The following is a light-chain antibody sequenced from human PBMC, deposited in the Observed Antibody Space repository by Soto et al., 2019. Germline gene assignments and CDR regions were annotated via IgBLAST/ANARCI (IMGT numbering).Light chain of an antibody. J-gene: IGKJ3*01. CDR3: QQYGSSLFS. V-gene: IGKV3-20*01. CDR1: QSVSSTF. CDR2: AAS. Sequence: EIVLTQSPGTLSLSPGERATLSCRASQSVSSTFLAWYQQKPGQAPRLLIYAASSRATGIPDRFSGSGSGTDFTLTIRRMETADFAVYYCQQYGSSLFSFGPGTKVDI.